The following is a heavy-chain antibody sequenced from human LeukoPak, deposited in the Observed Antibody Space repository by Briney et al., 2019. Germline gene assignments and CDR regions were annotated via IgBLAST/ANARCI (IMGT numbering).Heavy chain of an antibody. CDR3: ARASRDAIAVAGTGNWFDP. V-gene: IGHV4-34*01. D-gene: IGHD6-19*01. J-gene: IGHJ5*02. CDR2: INHSGST. CDR1: GGSSSGYY. Sequence: SETLSLTCAVYGGSSSGYYRSWIRQPPGKGLEWIGEINHSGSTNYNPSLKSRVTISVDTSKNQFSLKLSSVTAADTAVYYCARASRDAIAVAGTGNWFDPWGQGTLVTVSS.